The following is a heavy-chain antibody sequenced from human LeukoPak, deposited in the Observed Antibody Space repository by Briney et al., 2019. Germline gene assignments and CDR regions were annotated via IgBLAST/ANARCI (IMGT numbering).Heavy chain of an antibody. CDR1: GGSFSGYY. CDR2: INHSGST. Sequence: SETLSLTCAVYGGSFSGYYWSWIRQPPGKGLEWIGEINHSGSTNYNPSLKSRVTISVDTSKNQFSLKLSSVTAADTAIYYCAREARGNYAPGLDYWGQGTLVTVSS. CDR3: AREARGNYAPGLDY. J-gene: IGHJ4*02. D-gene: IGHD1-7*01. V-gene: IGHV4-34*01.